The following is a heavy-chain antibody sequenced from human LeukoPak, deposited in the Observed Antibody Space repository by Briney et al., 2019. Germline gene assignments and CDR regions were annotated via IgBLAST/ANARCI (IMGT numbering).Heavy chain of an antibody. Sequence: ASVRVSCAASGYTFTGYNMNWVRQAPGQGLEWMGSINPNNGYTNYAQTVKGRVTITRDTSESTPYMRLSRLRDVDSAVYFCARGWGLRGSNGFHYFDSWGQGTLVAVSS. J-gene: IGHJ4*02. D-gene: IGHD5-18*01. V-gene: IGHV1-2*02. CDR1: GYTFTGYN. CDR3: ARGWGLRGSNGFHYFDS. CDR2: INPNNGYT.